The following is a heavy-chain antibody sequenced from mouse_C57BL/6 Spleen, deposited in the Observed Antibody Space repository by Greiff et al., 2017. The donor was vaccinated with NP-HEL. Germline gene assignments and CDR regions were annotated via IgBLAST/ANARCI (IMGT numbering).Heavy chain of an antibody. J-gene: IGHJ4*01. V-gene: IGHV7-3*01. CDR2: IRNNANGYTP. D-gene: IGHD1-1*01. CDR3: ARYAYYYGSSYAMDY. Sequence: VKLVESGGGLVQPGGSLSLSCAASGFTFPDYYLSWVRQPPGKALEWLGFIRNNANGYTPEYSASVKGRFTISRDNAQSILDLQMNARRAEDSAIYYWARYAYYYGSSYAMDYWGQGTSVTVSS. CDR1: GFTFPDYY.